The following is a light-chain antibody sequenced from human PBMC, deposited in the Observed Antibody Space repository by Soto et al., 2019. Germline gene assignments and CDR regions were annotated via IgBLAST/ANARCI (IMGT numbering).Light chain of an antibody. J-gene: IGLJ2*01. CDR1: SSDVGSYNL. Sequence: QSALTQPASVSVSPGQSITISCTGTSSDVGSYNLVSWYQQHPGKAPKLLIYKSSTRPSGVPYRFSGSKSGNTASLTISGCQAEGGADYYCCSYAGSSSVVVFGGGTKLTVL. CDR3: CSYAGSSSVVV. CDR2: KSS. V-gene: IGLV2-23*03.